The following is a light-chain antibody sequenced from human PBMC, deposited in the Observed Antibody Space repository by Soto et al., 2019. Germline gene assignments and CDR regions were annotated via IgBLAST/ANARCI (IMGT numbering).Light chain of an antibody. CDR3: QQYTDWHLT. CDR2: GVS. Sequence: EVVMTQSPATLSVSPGERATLSCRASQSVTSNYLAWYQQKPGQAPRLLIYGVSSRATGVPDRFSGSGSGTDFTLTIRRLEPEDFAVYYCQQYTDWHLTFGQGTKVEVK. CDR1: QSVTSNY. V-gene: IGKV3D-20*02. J-gene: IGKJ1*01.